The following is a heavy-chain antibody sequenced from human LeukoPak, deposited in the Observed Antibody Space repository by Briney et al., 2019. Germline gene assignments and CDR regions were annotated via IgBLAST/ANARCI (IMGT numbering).Heavy chain of an antibody. CDR1: GFTFSSYA. Sequence: PGRSLRLSCAASGFTFSSYAMHWVRQAPGKGLEWVAVISYDGSNKYYADSVKGRFTISRDNSKNTLYLQMNSLRAEDTAVYYCARMSARNYYYYGMDVWGQGTTVTVSS. V-gene: IGHV3-30*07. J-gene: IGHJ6*02. CDR3: ARMSARNYYYYGMDV. CDR2: ISYDGSNK.